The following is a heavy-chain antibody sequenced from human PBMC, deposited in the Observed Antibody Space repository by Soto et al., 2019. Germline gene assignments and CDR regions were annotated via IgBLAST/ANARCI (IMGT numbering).Heavy chain of an antibody. CDR2: IKQNGSAT. D-gene: IGHD5-18*01. CDR3: ARDPYAADGFGYGSFDY. J-gene: IGHJ4*02. V-gene: IGHV3-7*03. Sequence: GGSLRLSCTATGLTISSYWMTWVRQAPGRGLEWVANIKQNGSATHYVDSVKGRFTISRDNAKNSLYLQMHGLTADDTAVYYCARDPYAADGFGYGSFDYWGQGTLVTVSS. CDR1: GLTISSYW.